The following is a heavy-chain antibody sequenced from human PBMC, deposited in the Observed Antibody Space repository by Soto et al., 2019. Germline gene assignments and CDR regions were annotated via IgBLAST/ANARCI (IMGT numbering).Heavy chain of an antibody. CDR3: AGRLSGCYNYGVGV. CDR1: GFTFSDYY. CDR2: ISRSGSTI. V-gene: IGHV3-11*01. J-gene: IGHJ6*02. D-gene: IGHD1-26*01. Sequence: QVQLVESGGGLVKPGGSLRLSCAASGFTFSDYYMNWIRQAPGKGLEWVSYISRSGSTIYYADSVKGRFTISRDNAKNYMCLQMNSLRAEDTAVYYCAGRLSGCYNYGVGVWGQGTTVTVSS.